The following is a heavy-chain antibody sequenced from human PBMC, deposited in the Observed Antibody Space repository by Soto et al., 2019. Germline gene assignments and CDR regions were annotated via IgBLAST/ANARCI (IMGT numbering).Heavy chain of an antibody. D-gene: IGHD3-9*01. CDR3: ARMYYDILTGYRPYGMDV. CDR2: IYYSGST. CDR1: GGSISSYY. J-gene: IGHJ6*02. Sequence: SETLSLTCTVSGGSISSYYWSWIRQPPGKGLEWIGYIYYSGSTNYNPSLKSRVTISVDTSKNQFSLKLSSVTAADTAVYYWARMYYDILTGYRPYGMDVWGQGTTVTVSS. V-gene: IGHV4-59*01.